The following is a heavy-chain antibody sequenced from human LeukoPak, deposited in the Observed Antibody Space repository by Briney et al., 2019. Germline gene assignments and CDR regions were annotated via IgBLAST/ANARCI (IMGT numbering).Heavy chain of an antibody. J-gene: IGHJ4*02. CDR2: ISYDGSNK. CDR3: AKDPRTYYDFWSGYSGFDY. V-gene: IGHV3-30*18. Sequence: GRSLRLSCAASGFTFSSYGMHLVRQAPGKGLEWVAVISYDGSNKYYADSVKGRFTISRDNSKNTLYLQMNSLRAEDTAVYYCAKDPRTYYDFWSGYSGFDYWGQGTLVTVSS. D-gene: IGHD3-3*01. CDR1: GFTFSSYG.